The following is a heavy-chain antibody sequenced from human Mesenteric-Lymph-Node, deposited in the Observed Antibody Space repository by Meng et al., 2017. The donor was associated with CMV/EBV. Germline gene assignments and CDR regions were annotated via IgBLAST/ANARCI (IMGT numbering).Heavy chain of an antibody. D-gene: IGHD5-12*01. Sequence: SVKVSCKASGGTFSSYAISWVRQAPGQGLEWMGGIIPIFGTANYAQKFQGRVTMTRDTSISTVYMEMSRLKSDDTAVYYCATTLSGYEYYFDYWGQGTLVTVSS. V-gene: IGHV1-69*05. CDR2: IIPIFGTA. CDR1: GGTFSSYA. J-gene: IGHJ4*02. CDR3: ATTLSGYEYYFDY.